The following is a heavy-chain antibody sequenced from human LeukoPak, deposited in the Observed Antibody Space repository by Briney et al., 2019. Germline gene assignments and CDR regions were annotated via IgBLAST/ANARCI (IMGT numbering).Heavy chain of an antibody. D-gene: IGHD1-26*01. CDR1: GYTFTSYY. CDR3: ARSVGATTYYFDY. CDR2: INPSGGST. Sequence: ASXXVSXKASGYTFTSYYMHWVRQAPGQGXEGXGIINPSGGSTSYAQKFQGRVTMTRDTSTSTVYMELSSLRSEDTAVYYCARSVGATTYYFDYWGQGTLVTVSS. V-gene: IGHV1-46*01. J-gene: IGHJ4*02.